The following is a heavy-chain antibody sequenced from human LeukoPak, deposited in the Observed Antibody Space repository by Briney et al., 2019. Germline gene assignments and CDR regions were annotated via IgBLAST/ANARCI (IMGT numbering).Heavy chain of an antibody. CDR3: ARATAYYCIDQ. D-gene: IGHD2-21*01. CDR1: GGSFSSSY. V-gene: IGHV4-59*01. CDR2: IYYSGST. J-gene: IGHJ4*02. Sequence: SETLSLTCTVSGGSFSSSYWSWIRQPPGKGLEWIGYIYYSGSTSYNPSLKSRATISVDTSKNQFSLKLSSVTAADTAVYYCARATAYYCIDQWGQGTLVTVSS.